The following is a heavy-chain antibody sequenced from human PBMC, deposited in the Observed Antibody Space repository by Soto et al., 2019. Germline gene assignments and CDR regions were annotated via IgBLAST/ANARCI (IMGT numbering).Heavy chain of an antibody. D-gene: IGHD2-21*02. Sequence: GGSLRLSCVASGFTFSDHYMDWVRQAPGKGLEWVGRSRNKANSYTTQYAASVKGRFTISRDDSTNSLYLEMSSLRTEDTAVYYCARVSDWYFDYWGQGALVTVSS. J-gene: IGHJ4*02. CDR3: ARVSDWYFDY. CDR2: SRNKANSYTT. V-gene: IGHV3-72*01. CDR1: GFTFSDHY.